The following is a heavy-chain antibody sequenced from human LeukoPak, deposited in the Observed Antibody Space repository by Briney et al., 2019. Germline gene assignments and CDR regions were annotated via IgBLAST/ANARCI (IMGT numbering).Heavy chain of an antibody. CDR3: ARKVPSAQSDF. Sequence: GGSLRLSRAVSGFTFNAYSMMWVRQAPGKGLEWVSSISESSYHIYYADSVEGRFTISRDNAKNSLYLQMNSLRADDTAVYYCARKVPSAQSDFWGQGTLVTVSS. CDR1: GFTFNAYS. CDR2: ISESSYHI. J-gene: IGHJ4*02. V-gene: IGHV3-21*01.